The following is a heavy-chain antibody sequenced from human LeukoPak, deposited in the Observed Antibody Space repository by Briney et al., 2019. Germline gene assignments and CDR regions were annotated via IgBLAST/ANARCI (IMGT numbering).Heavy chain of an antibody. V-gene: IGHV3-23*01. J-gene: IGHJ4*02. CDR3: AKRLYSSGYYFDY. Sequence: GGSLRLSCAASGFNFSSYWMHWVRQAPGKGLEWVSAISGSGGSTYYADFVKGRFTISRDNSKNTLYLQMNSLRAEDTAVYYCAKRLYSSGYYFDYWGQGTLVTVSS. CDR2: ISGSGGST. D-gene: IGHD6-19*01. CDR1: GFNFSSYW.